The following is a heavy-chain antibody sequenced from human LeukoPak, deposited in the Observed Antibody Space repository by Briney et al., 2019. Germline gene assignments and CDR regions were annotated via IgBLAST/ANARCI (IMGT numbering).Heavy chain of an antibody. CDR1: GGSFSGYY. Sequence: KTSETLSLTCAVYGGSFSGYYWSWIRQPPGKGLEWIGEVNHSGSTNYNPSLKSRVTISVDTSKNQFSLKLSSVTAADTAVYYCARAFVVVVAALPDGMDVWGQGTTVTVSS. CDR3: ARAFVVVVAALPDGMDV. CDR2: VNHSGST. J-gene: IGHJ6*02. D-gene: IGHD2-15*01. V-gene: IGHV4-34*01.